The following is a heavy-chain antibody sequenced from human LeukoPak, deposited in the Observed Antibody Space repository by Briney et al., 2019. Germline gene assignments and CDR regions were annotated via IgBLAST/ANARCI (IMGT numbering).Heavy chain of an antibody. Sequence: SETLSLTCTVSGGSLSSYYWSWIRQPPGKGLEWIGRIYTSGSTNYNPALKSRVTMSVDTSKNQVSLKVNSGTAADTAVYYCARESYSSSYPFDFWGQGTLVTVSS. CDR3: ARESYSSSYPFDF. D-gene: IGHD6-6*01. J-gene: IGHJ4*02. CDR2: IYTSGST. CDR1: GGSLSSYY. V-gene: IGHV4-4*07.